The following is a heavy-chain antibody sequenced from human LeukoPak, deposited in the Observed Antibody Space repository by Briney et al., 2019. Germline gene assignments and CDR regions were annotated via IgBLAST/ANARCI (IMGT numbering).Heavy chain of an antibody. CDR3: ANGGRSIAARIPSDY. Sequence: GSLRLSCAASGFTFSSYGMHWVRQAPGKGLEWVAVISYDGSNKYYADSVKGRFTISRDNSKNTLYLQMNSLRAEDTAVYYCANGGRSIAARIPSDYWGQGTLVTVSS. J-gene: IGHJ4*02. CDR1: GFTFSSYG. CDR2: ISYDGSNK. V-gene: IGHV3-30*18. D-gene: IGHD6-6*01.